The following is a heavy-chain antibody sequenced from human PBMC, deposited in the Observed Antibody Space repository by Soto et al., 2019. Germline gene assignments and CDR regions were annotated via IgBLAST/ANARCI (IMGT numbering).Heavy chain of an antibody. Sequence: QVQLVESGGGVVQPGRSLRLSCAASGFTFSSYGMHWVRQAPGKGLQWVAVISYDGSNKYYADSVKGRFTISRDNSKNTLYLQMNSLSAEDTAVYYCVGGYYFGDYWGQGTLVTVSS. J-gene: IGHJ4*02. CDR1: GFTFSSYG. V-gene: IGHV3-30*03. CDR2: ISYDGSNK. CDR3: VGGYYFGDY. D-gene: IGHD3-22*01.